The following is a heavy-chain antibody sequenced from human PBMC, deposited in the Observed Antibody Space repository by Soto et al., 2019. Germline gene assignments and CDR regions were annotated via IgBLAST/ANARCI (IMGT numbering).Heavy chain of an antibody. CDR3: AKGGITMVRGVIYY. D-gene: IGHD3-10*01. J-gene: IGHJ4*02. V-gene: IGHV3-30*18. CDR1: GFTFSSYG. CDR2: ISYDGSNK. Sequence: QVQLVESGGGVVQPGRSLRLSCAASGFTFSSYGMHWVRQAPGKGLEWVAVISYDGSNKYYADSVKGRFTISRDNSKNTLYLQMNSLRAEDTAVYYCAKGGITMVRGVIYYWGQVTLVTVSS.